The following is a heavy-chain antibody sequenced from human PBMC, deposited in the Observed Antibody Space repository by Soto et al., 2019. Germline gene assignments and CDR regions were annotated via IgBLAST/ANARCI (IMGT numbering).Heavy chain of an antibody. D-gene: IGHD2-8*01. V-gene: IGHV4-39*01. J-gene: IGHJ6*02. Sequence: SETLSLTXTVSGGSVSSTTNYWVWIRQPPGKGLEWIGNIYYTGSTHYNPSLKSRVTLSVDTSKNQFSLKVRSVTAADTAVYYCARRVYAPRYYGLDVWGQGTTVTVS. CDR1: GGSVSSTTNY. CDR2: IYYTGST. CDR3: ARRVYAPRYYGLDV.